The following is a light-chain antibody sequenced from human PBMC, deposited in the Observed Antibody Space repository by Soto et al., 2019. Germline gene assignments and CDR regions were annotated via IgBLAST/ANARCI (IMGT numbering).Light chain of an antibody. CDR1: QSVSSSY. Sequence: EIVLTQFAAALSLSTGERATHSCRASQSVSSSYLAWYQKKPGQAPRLLIYGASSRATGIPDRFSGSGSGTDFTLTISRLEPEDFAVYYCQQYGSSPPTFGQGTKVDIK. V-gene: IGKV3-20*01. CDR2: GAS. CDR3: QQYGSSPPT. J-gene: IGKJ1*01.